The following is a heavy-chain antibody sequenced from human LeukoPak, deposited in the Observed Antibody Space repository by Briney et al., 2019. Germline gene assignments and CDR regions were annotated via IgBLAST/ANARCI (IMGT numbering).Heavy chain of an antibody. CDR3: ARDPTTVTKGLDI. J-gene: IGHJ3*02. D-gene: IGHD4-17*01. Sequence: SETLSLTCTVSGGSFSSHYWSWIRQPPGKGLEWIWYISYIGSTNYNPSLKSRVTISVDTSKNQFSLKLSSVTAADTAVYYCARDPTTVTKGLDIWGQGTMVTVSS. CDR1: GGSFSSHY. V-gene: IGHV4-59*11. CDR2: ISYIGST.